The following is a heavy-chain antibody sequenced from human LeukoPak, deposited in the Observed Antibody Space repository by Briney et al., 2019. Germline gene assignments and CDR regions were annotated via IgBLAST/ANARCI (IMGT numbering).Heavy chain of an antibody. V-gene: IGHV3-21*01. CDR2: ISSNSSYI. CDR3: ARVSVDYFDY. J-gene: IGHJ4*02. CDR1: GFTFSSYS. Sequence: PGGSLRLSCAASGFTFSSYSMNWVRQAPGKGLEWVSSISSNSSYIYYADSVKGRFTISRDNAKNSLYLQMNSLRAEDTAVYYCARVSVDYFDYWGQGTLVTVSS.